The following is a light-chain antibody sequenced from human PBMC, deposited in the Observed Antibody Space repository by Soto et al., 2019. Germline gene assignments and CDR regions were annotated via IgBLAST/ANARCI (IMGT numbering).Light chain of an antibody. V-gene: IGLV2-14*01. CDR2: EDT. CDR1: SSDVGRYKS. CDR3: CSSAGDNTYV. J-gene: IGLJ1*01. Sequence: QSAPTQPASVSGSPGQSIAITCTGTSSDVGRYKSVSWYQQYPGKAPKLLIYEDTNRPSAVSNRFSASKSGSTASLALSGLQSEDEADYYCCSSAGDNTYVFGTGTKLTVL.